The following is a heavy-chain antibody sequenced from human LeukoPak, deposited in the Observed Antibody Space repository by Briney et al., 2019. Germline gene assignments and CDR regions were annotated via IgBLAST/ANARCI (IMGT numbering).Heavy chain of an antibody. J-gene: IGHJ6*03. V-gene: IGHV4-59*01. CDR2: IYYSDST. CDR3: ARFPYSAEYRHYYYTDV. CDR1: GGSLRNYF. D-gene: IGHD6-13*01. Sequence: SETLSLTCTVSGGSLRNYFWSWIRQPPGKGLECIGYIYYSDSTNYNPSLKSRVTVSVDTSKNQFSLKLSSVTAADTAVYYCARFPYSAEYRHYYYTDVWGKGTTVTVSS.